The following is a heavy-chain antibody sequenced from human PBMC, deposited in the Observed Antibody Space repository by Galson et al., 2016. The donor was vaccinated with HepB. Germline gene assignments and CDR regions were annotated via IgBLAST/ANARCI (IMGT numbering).Heavy chain of an antibody. J-gene: IGHJ5*02. V-gene: IGHV3-33*01. Sequence: SLRLSCAASGFTFSSYGMHWVRQAPGKGLEWVAVIWYDGSDKYFADSVKGRFTISRDNSKNALYLQMNSLRAEDTAVYYCARSSRLYSSRFDPWGQGTLVTVSS. D-gene: IGHD6-13*01. CDR3: ARSSRLYSSRFDP. CDR2: IWYDGSDK. CDR1: GFTFSSYG.